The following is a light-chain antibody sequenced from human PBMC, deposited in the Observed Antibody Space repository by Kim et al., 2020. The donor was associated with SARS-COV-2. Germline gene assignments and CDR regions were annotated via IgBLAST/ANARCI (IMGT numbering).Light chain of an antibody. CDR3: AVWDDSLKQGV. V-gene: IGLV1-44*01. CDR2: SNN. Sequence: QSVLTQPPSASGTPGQWVTISCSGSSSNIGSNNVVWYQQFPGAAPNVLIHSNNQRPSGIPDRFSGSRSGTYASLAISGLQSGDEADYYCAVWDDSLKQGVFGGGTQLTVL. CDR1: SSNIGSNN. J-gene: IGLJ3*02.